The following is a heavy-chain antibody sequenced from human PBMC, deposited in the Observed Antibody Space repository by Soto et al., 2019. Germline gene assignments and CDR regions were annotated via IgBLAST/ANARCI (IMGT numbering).Heavy chain of an antibody. CDR1: GYTFTSYG. V-gene: IGHV1-18*01. CDR3: ARDLRRMAVAARNDAFDI. Sequence: GASVKVSCKASGYTFTSYGISWVRQAPGQGLEWMGWISAYNGNTNYAQKLQGRVTMTTDTSTSTAYMELRSLRSDDTAVYYCARDLRRMAVAARNDAFDIWGQGTMVTVSS. D-gene: IGHD6-19*01. J-gene: IGHJ3*02. CDR2: ISAYNGNT.